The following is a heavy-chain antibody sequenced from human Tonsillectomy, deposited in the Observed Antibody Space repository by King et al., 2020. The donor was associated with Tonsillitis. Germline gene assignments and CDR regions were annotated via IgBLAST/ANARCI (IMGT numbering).Heavy chain of an antibody. CDR3: AQCRSYYDFWSGSQDYYYLDV. J-gene: IGHJ6*03. D-gene: IGHD3-3*01. Sequence: VQLVESGGGVVQPGGSLRLSCAASGFTFDDYAMHWVRQAPGKGLEWVSLISGDGGSTYYADSVKGRFTISSENSKKSLYLQMNSLRTEDTALYYCAQCRSYYDFWSGSQDYYYLDVWGKGTTVTVSS. V-gene: IGHV3-43*02. CDR1: GFTFDDYA. CDR2: ISGDGGST.